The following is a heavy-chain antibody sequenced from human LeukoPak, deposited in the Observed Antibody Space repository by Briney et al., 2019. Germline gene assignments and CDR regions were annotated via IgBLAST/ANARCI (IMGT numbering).Heavy chain of an antibody. CDR1: GGSFSGYY. Sequence: SETLSLTCAVYGGSFSGYYWIWIRQPPGKGLEWIGEINHSGSTNYNPSLKSRVTISVDTSKNQFSLKLSSVTAADTAMYYCASNYRPGIADQGDYWGQGTLVTVSS. D-gene: IGHD6-13*01. CDR2: INHSGST. V-gene: IGHV4-34*01. CDR3: ASNYRPGIADQGDY. J-gene: IGHJ4*02.